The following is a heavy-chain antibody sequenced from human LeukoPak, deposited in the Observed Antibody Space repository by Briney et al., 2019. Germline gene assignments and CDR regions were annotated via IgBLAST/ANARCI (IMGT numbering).Heavy chain of an antibody. Sequence: PSETLSLTCGVSGGSIRSTNWWSWVRQPPGQGLEWIGEISLSGQTNFNPSLNGRVTMSLDESRNQLSLTLTSVTAADTAMYYCSRESGAFCPFGYWGQGTLLIV. V-gene: IGHV4/OR15-8*02. CDR2: ISLSGQT. CDR3: SRESGAFCPFGY. D-gene: IGHD1-26*01. CDR1: GGSIRSTNW. J-gene: IGHJ4*02.